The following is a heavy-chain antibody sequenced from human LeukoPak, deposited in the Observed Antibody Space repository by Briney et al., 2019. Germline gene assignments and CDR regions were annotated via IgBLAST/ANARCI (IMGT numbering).Heavy chain of an antibody. CDR2: TYYSGST. CDR3: ARVDSSGYYDAFDI. V-gene: IGHV4-59*01. D-gene: IGHD3-22*01. J-gene: IGHJ3*02. Sequence: SETLSLTCTVSGGSISSYYWSWIRQPPGKGLEWIGYTYYSGSTNYNPSLKSRVTISVDTSMNQLSLKLSSVTAADTAVYYCARVDSSGYYDAFDIWGQGTTVTVSS. CDR1: GGSISSYY.